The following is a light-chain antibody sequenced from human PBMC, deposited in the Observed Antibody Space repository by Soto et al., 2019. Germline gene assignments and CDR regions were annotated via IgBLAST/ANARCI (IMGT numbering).Light chain of an antibody. V-gene: IGKV3-15*01. J-gene: IGKJ4*01. CDR1: HNIRDK. Sequence: IVLTQSPATLFVSPGERVTLSCRASHNIRDKLAWYQQKPGQAPRLLIYAASSRVTAVPARFSGSGSGTEFTLTISSLQSGDFTVYYCQQYSDWPRTFGGGTQVEIK. CDR3: QQYSDWPRT. CDR2: AAS.